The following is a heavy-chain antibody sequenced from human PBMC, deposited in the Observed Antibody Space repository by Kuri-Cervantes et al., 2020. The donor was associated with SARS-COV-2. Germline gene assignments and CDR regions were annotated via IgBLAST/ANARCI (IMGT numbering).Heavy chain of an antibody. CDR3: ASLLLWQQFAH. CDR2: IYHNGNT. J-gene: IGHJ4*02. D-gene: IGHD5-24*01. V-gene: IGHV4-4*02. CDR1: GDSMNNGNW. Sequence: SETLSLTCDVSGDSMNNGNWWTGVRQTPGKGLEWIGEIYHNGNTNYNPSLKSRVTISVDESKNQLSLKLNSVTAADTAVYYCASLLLWQQFAHWGQGILVTVSS.